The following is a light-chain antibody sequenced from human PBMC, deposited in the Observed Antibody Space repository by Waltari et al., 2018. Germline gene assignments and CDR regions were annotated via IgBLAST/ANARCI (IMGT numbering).Light chain of an antibody. CDR2: YAS. Sequence: DIQMTQSPSSLSASVGDRVTITCRASRSISNFLNWYQQKPGKAPNLLIYYASSLQSGVPSRFSGSGSGTDFALTITSLQPEDFATYYCQQSYSTPKTFGQGTKVEIK. J-gene: IGKJ1*01. CDR3: QQSYSTPKT. V-gene: IGKV1-39*01. CDR1: RSISNF.